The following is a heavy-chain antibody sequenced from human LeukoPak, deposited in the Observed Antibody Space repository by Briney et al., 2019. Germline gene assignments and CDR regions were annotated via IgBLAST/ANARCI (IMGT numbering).Heavy chain of an antibody. CDR2: IYASGST. V-gene: IGHV4-61*02. CDR3: ARQQGELLWFGETPTYYYYMDV. J-gene: IGHJ6*03. Sequence: SQTLSLTCTVSGGSISSGSYYWSWIRQPAGKGLEWIGRIYASGSTNYNPSLKSRVTISVDTSKNQFSLKLSSVTAADTAVYYCARQQGELLWFGETPTYYYYMDVWGKGTTVTISS. CDR1: GGSISSGSYY. D-gene: IGHD3-10*01.